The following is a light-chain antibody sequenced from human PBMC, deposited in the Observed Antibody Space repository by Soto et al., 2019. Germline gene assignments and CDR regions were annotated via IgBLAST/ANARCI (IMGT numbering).Light chain of an antibody. Sequence: EIVLTQSPATLSLSPGDRATLSCRASESLDKTLAWYQQKPGQAPRLLIYDVFKRVTGIPARFSGSGSGTDFTLTISSLYPEDFAVYYCHQRNTWPLTFGGGTKVEIK. CDR2: DVF. CDR3: HQRNTWPLT. CDR1: ESLDKT. J-gene: IGKJ4*01. V-gene: IGKV3-11*01.